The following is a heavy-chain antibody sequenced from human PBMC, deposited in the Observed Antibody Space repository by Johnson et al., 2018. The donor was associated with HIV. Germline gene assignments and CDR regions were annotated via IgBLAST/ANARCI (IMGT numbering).Heavy chain of an antibody. CDR1: GFTFDDYG. D-gene: IGHD1-20*01. CDR2: LNWNGGST. CDR3: AREVRYNLNQVPAFDI. V-gene: IGHV3-20*04. J-gene: IGHJ3*02. Sequence: VLLVESGGGVVRPGGSLRLSCAASGFTFDDYGMNWVRPAPGKGLEWVSGLNWNGGSTGSGDSVTGRFTISRDNAKNSLYLQMKSLRAEDTALYYCAREVRYNLNQVPAFDIWGQGTMVTVSS.